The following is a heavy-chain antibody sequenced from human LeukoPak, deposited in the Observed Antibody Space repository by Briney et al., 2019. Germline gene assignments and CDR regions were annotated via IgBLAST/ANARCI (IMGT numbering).Heavy chain of an antibody. CDR2: IIAYNGNT. Sequence: ASVKVSCKASGYTFTSYGISWVRQAPGQGLEWMGLIIAYNGNTNYAQKLQGRVTMTTDTSTSTAYMELRSLRSDDTAVYYCARLRVVVPATYYFDYWGQGTRVTVSS. CDR3: ARLRVVVPATYYFDY. CDR1: GYTFTSYG. V-gene: IGHV1-18*01. J-gene: IGHJ4*02. D-gene: IGHD2-2*01.